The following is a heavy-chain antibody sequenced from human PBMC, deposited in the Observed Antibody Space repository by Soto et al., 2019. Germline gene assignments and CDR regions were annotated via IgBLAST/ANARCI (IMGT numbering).Heavy chain of an antibody. CDR2: ISYDGSNK. CDR1: GFSFTTYP. Sequence: QVQLVESGGGVVQPGRSLRLSCAASGFSFTTYPMHWVRQAPGKGLEWVALISYDGSNKHYADSVRGRFTISRDNSNNTLYLQMSSLRVEDTALYFFASSRGVYYIDVWGKGTTVTVSS. J-gene: IGHJ6*03. CDR3: ASSRGVYYIDV. V-gene: IGHV3-30-3*01.